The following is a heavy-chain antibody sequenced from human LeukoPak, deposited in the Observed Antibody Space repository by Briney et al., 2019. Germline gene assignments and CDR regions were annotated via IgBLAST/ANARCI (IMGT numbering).Heavy chain of an antibody. D-gene: IGHD3-10*01. CDR3: AKATEVGSGSYPHFDY. CDR2: IRSKANSYAT. V-gene: IGHV3-73*01. J-gene: IGHJ4*02. CDR1: GFTFSGSA. Sequence: SGGSLRLSCAASGFTFSGSALHWVRQASGKGLEWVGRIRSKANSYATAYAASVKGRFTISRDASKNTLYLQMDSLRAEDTAVYYCAKATEVGSGSYPHFDYWGQGTLVTVSS.